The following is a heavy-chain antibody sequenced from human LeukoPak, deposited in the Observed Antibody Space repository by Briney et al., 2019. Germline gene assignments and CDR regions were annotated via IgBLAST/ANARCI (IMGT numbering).Heavy chain of an antibody. CDR2: MIHSGST. J-gene: IGHJ4*02. Sequence: GSLRLSCAASGFTFSSYAMNWVRQPPGKGLEWVGEMIHSGSTNYNPSLKSRVTISVETSKNEFSLKLRSVTAADTAVYYCARVTGYRIEDYFDYWGQGTPVTVSS. V-gene: IGHV4-34*12. CDR3: ARVTGYRIEDYFDY. D-gene: IGHD6-13*01. CDR1: GFTFSSYA.